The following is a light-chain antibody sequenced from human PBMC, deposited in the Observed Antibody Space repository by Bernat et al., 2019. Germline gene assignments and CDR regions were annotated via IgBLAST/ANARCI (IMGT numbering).Light chain of an antibody. CDR1: QSVSSSY. CDR3: QHYGSSPRT. V-gene: IGKV3D-20*01. J-gene: IGKJ1*01. CDR2: DAS. Sequence: EIVLTQSPATLSLSPGEGATLSCGASQSVSSSYLAWYQQKPGLAPRLLIYDASSRATGIPDRFSGRGSGTDFTLTISRLEPEDFAVYYCQHYGSSPRTFGQGTKVEIK.